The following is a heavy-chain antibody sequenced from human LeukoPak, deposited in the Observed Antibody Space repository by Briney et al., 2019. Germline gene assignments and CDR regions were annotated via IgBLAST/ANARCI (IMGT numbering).Heavy chain of an antibody. CDR2: ISSSSSYI. V-gene: IGHV3-21*01. CDR3: ARDRRRYSSSWYIGDY. J-gene: IGHJ4*02. D-gene: IGHD6-13*01. Sequence: GGSLRLYCAASGFTFSSYSMNWVRQAPGKGLEWVSSISSSSSYIYYADSVKGRFTISRDNAKNSLYLQMNSLRAEDTAVYYCARDRRRYSSSWYIGDYWGQGTLVTVSS. CDR1: GFTFSSYS.